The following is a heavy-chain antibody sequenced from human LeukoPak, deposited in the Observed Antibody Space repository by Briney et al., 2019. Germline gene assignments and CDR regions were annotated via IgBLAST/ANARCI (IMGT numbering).Heavy chain of an antibody. V-gene: IGHV3-73*01. Sequence: PGGSLRLSCAASGFTFSGSPILWVRQASGKGLEWVGRIRSKADNYATAYAASVQGRCTISRDDSKNTAYLQLNSLKTEDTAVYYCAKDVRRCNGGCTWGQGTLVTVSS. D-gene: IGHD2-8*01. J-gene: IGHJ5*02. CDR3: AKDVRRCNGGCT. CDR1: GFTFSGSP. CDR2: IRSKADNYAT.